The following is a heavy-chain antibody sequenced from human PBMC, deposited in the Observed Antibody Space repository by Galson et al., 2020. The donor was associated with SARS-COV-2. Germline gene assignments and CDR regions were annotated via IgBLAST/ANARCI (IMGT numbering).Heavy chain of an antibody. J-gene: IGHJ6*02. CDR1: GFTFSRYW. Sequence: GESLKISCAASGFTFSRYWMHWVRQAPGKGLVWVSRIISDGSITNYADSVKGRFTISRDNAKKMVYLQMNNLRAEDTAVYYCARDEKWLVDHYAMDVWGQGTTVTVSS. CDR3: ARDEKWLVDHYAMDV. V-gene: IGHV3-74*01. D-gene: IGHD6-19*01. CDR2: IISDGSIT.